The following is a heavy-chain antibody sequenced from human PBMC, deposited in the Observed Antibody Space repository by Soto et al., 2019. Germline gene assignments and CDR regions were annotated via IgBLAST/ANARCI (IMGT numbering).Heavy chain of an antibody. Sequence: SETLSLTCPVSAGSISSGGYSWSWIRQPPGKGLEWIGYIYQSGSTYYNPSLKSRVTISVDRSRNQFSLKLSSVTAADTAVYFCATQSYSNSGAYYYYAMDVWGQGTTVTVSS. J-gene: IGHJ6*02. D-gene: IGHD4-4*01. CDR2: IYQSGST. V-gene: IGHV4-30-2*01. CDR1: AGSISSGGYS. CDR3: ATQSYSNSGAYYYYAMDV.